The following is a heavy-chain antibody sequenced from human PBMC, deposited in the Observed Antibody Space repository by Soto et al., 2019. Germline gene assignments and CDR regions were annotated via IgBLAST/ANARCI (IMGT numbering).Heavy chain of an antibody. D-gene: IGHD2-21*01. CDR2: MSYDGTTK. Sequence: QVQMVESGGGVVQPGRSLRLSCAASGFIFSNYVMYWVRQAPGKGLEWVAFMSYDGTTKYYADSVKGRLTISRDNSKNTLYLQMNNLRHEDTGVYYCAREVLWSRYFDYWGQGTLVTVSS. V-gene: IGHV3-30-3*01. CDR1: GFIFSNYV. J-gene: IGHJ4*02. CDR3: AREVLWSRYFDY.